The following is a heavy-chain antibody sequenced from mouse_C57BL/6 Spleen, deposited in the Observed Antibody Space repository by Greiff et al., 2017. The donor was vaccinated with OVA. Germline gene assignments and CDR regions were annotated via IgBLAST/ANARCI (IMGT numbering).Heavy chain of an antibody. CDR3: ARSGSSFYYAMDY. Sequence: QVQLQQPGAELVRPGSSVKLSCKASGYTFTSYWMHWVKQRPIQGLEWIGNIDPSDSETHYNQKFKDKATLTVDKSSSTAYMQLSSLTSEDSAVYYCARSGSSFYYAMDYWGQGTSVTVSS. J-gene: IGHJ4*01. D-gene: IGHD1-1*01. V-gene: IGHV1-52*01. CDR1: GYTFTSYW. CDR2: IDPSDSET.